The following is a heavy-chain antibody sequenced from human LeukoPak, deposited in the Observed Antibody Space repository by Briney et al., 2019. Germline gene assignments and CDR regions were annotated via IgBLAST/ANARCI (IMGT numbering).Heavy chain of an antibody. Sequence: GGSLRLSCAASGFTFSSSGMNWVRQAPEKGQEWVSYISGSGSTIYYADSVKGRFTISRDNAKNSLYLQMDSLRAEDTAFYYCARVKLRCFDYWGHGTLVTVSS. V-gene: IGHV3-48*03. D-gene: IGHD4-17*01. CDR1: GFTFSSSG. CDR3: ARVKLRCFDY. CDR2: ISGSGSTI. J-gene: IGHJ4*01.